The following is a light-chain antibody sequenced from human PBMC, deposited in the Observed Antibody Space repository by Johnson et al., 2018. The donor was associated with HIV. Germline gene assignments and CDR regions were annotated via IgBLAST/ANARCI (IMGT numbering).Light chain of an antibody. V-gene: IGLV1-51*02. Sequence: QSVLTQPPSVSAAPGQKVTISCSGSSSNIGNNYVSWYQQLPGTAPKLLIYENNKRPSGIPDRFSGSKSGTSATLGITGLQTGDEADYYCGTWDSSLSAYYVFGTSTKVTVL. CDR2: ENN. CDR1: SSNIGNNY. J-gene: IGLJ1*01. CDR3: GTWDSSLSAYYV.